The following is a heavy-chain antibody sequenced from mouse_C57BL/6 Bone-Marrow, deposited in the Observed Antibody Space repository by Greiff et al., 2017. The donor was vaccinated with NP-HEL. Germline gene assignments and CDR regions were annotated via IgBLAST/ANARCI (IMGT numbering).Heavy chain of an antibody. CDR2: ISDGGSYT. V-gene: IGHV5-4*01. J-gene: IGHJ3*01. Sequence: EVKLVESGGGLVKPGGSLKLSCAASGFTFSSYAMSWVRQTPEKRLEWVATISDGGSYTYYPDNVKGRFTISRDNAKNNLYLQMSHLKSEDTAMYYCARDSLNWSWFAYWGQGTLVTVSA. CDR3: ARDSLNWSWFAY. D-gene: IGHD4-1*02. CDR1: GFTFSSYA.